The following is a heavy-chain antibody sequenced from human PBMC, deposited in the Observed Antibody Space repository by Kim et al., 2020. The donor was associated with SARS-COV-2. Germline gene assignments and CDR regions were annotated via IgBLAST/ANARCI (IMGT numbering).Heavy chain of an antibody. V-gene: IGHV3-33*01. Sequence: GGSLRLSCAASGFTFSSYGMHWVRQAPGKGLEWVAVLWYDGSNKYYADSVKGRFTISRDNSKNTLYLQMNSLRAEDTAVYYCARELPRPRPPPGGGGTSLPDYWGQGTLVTVSS. CDR3: ARELPRPRPPPGGGGTSLPDY. D-gene: IGHD3-16*01. CDR2: LWYDGSNK. J-gene: IGHJ4*02. CDR1: GFTFSSYG.